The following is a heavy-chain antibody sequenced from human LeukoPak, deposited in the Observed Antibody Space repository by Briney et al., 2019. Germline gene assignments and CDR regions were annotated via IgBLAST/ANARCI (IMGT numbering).Heavy chain of an antibody. V-gene: IGHV3-23*01. CDR2: IYGSGSTR. CDR1: GFTFSTYA. CDR3: ARDFGHIVPRFDS. Sequence: GGSLRLSCAASGFTFSTYAMNWVRQAPGKGLEWVSGIYGSGSTRYYADSVKGRFTISRDNSQNTLYLQMNSLRVEDTAVYYCARDFGHIVPRFDSWGQGTLVTVSS. J-gene: IGHJ5*01. D-gene: IGHD5-12*01.